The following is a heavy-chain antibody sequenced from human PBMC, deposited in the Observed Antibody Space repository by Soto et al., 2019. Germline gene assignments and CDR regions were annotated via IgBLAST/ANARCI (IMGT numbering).Heavy chain of an antibody. CDR1: EFTFSSSW. D-gene: IGHD2-15*01. CDR2: INSDGSSI. CDR3: VTWWSEY. V-gene: IGHV3-74*01. J-gene: IGHJ4*02. Sequence: GGSLRLSCVVSEFTFSSSWMHWVRQGPGKGLVWVSRINSDGSSINYADSVKGRFTTSRDNAKNMLYLQMNSLRAEDTALYYCVTWWSEYWGQGTLVTISS.